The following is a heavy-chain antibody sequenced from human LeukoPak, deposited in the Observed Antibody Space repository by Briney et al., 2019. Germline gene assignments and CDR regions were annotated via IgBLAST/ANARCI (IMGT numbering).Heavy chain of an antibody. Sequence: SETLSLTCTVSGGSISSYYWSWIRQPPGKGLEWIGYIYYSGSTNYNPSLKSRVTISVDTSKNQFSLKLSSVTAADTAVYYCAGSRSYYRWYFDYWGQGTLVTVSS. D-gene: IGHD1-26*01. V-gene: IGHV4-59*01. CDR3: AGSRSYYRWYFDY. CDR1: GGSISSYY. J-gene: IGHJ4*02. CDR2: IYYSGST.